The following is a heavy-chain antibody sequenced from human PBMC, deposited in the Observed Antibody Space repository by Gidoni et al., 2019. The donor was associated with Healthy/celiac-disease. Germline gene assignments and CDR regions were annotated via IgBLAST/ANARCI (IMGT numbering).Heavy chain of an antibody. V-gene: IGHV3-21*01. J-gene: IGHJ6*02. CDR1: GFTFSSYS. CDR3: ARDNYYDFWSGYYREYYYYGMDF. CDR2: ISSSSSYI. D-gene: IGHD3-3*01. Sequence: EVQLVESGGGLVKPGGSLRLSCAASGFTFSSYSMNGVRQAPGQGLEAVSSISSSSSYIYYADSVKGRFIISRDNAKNALYLQMNSLRAEDTAVYYCARDNYYDFWSGYYREYYYYGMDFWGQGTTVTVSS.